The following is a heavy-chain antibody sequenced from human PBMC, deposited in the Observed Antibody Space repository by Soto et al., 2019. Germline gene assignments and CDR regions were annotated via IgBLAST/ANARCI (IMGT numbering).Heavy chain of an antibody. CDR2: IGAARDP. CDR3: ARAYTGRLPRRADYYYAMDV. Sequence: ESGGGLVQPGESLRLSCATSGFTFSNFDMHWVRQVPGKGLAWVSAIGAARDPYYLGSVKGRFTISRENAKNSVYLQMNDLRAGDSAVYYCARAYTGRLPRRADYYYAMDVWGQGTTVTVSS. CDR1: GFTFSNFD. J-gene: IGHJ6*02. V-gene: IGHV3-13*05. D-gene: IGHD2-2*02.